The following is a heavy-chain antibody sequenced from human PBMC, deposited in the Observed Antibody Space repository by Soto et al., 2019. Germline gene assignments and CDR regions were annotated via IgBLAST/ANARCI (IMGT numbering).Heavy chain of an antibody. Sequence: QVQLQESGPGLVKPSGTLSLTCAVSGGFISSSNWWSWVRQPPGKGLEWIGEIYHSGTTNYNPSLKSRVTRSVDQSKIQFSLKLNSVTAADAAVYDCAGNSGTYSFDYWGQGTLVTVSS. CDR2: IYHSGTT. V-gene: IGHV4-4*02. D-gene: IGHD1-26*01. CDR1: GGFISSSNW. CDR3: AGNSGTYSFDY. J-gene: IGHJ4*02.